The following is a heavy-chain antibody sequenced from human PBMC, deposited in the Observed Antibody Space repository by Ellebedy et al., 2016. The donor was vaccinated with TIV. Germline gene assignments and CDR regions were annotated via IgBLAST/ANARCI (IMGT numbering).Heavy chain of an antibody. V-gene: IGHV1-3*01. CDR1: GYTFTSYA. CDR3: ARDSGLWFGELLKGFDY. Sequence: ASVKVSCXASGYTFTSYAMHWVRQAPGQRLEWMGWINAGNGNTKYSQKFQGRVTITRDTSASTAYMELSSLRSEDTAVYYCARDSGLWFGELLKGFDYWGQGTLVTVSS. D-gene: IGHD3-10*01. CDR2: INAGNGNT. J-gene: IGHJ4*02.